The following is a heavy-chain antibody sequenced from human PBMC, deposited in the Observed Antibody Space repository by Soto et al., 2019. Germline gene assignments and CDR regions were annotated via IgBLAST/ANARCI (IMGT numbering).Heavy chain of an antibody. Sequence: LRLSCAASGFIFSDYYMSWVRQAPGKGLEWVSYISGTDPYMKYADAVRGRFTISRDNAKNSVYLQMNSLRDDDTAVYYCARGSSVRGMNVWGQGTTVTVSS. V-gene: IGHV3-11*06. D-gene: IGHD6-13*01. CDR1: GFIFSDYY. J-gene: IGHJ6*02. CDR2: ISGTDPYM. CDR3: ARGSSVRGMNV.